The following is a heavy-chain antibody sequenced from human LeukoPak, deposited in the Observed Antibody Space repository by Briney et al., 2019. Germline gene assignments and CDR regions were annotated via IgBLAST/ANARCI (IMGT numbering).Heavy chain of an antibody. CDR2: IYYIRST. J-gene: IGHJ5*02. CDR3: ARVPAEQGSFDP. Sequence: SETLSLTCIVSGGSISSHYRSWIRPPPAKGLTWIGYIYYIRSTNYNPPLKSRVTISVDTSKNQFSLKLSSVPAANTAVYYCARVPAEQGSFDPWGQRTLVTVSS. V-gene: IGHV4-59*11. CDR1: GGSISSHY. D-gene: IGHD2-2*01.